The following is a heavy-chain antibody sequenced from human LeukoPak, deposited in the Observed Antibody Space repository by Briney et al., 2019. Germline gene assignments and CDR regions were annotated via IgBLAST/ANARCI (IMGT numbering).Heavy chain of an antibody. J-gene: IGHJ6*03. D-gene: IGHD3-22*01. Sequence: PSETLSLTCTVSGGSINYYYWSWIRQPPGKGLEYIGYIYSSGSTSYNPSLKSRVTMSVDTSKNQFSLKLSSVTAADTAVYYCARDSRYSDTSGYYYSHYYMDVWGKGTTVTVSS. CDR3: ARDSRYSDTSGYYYSHYYMDV. V-gene: IGHV4-59*01. CDR1: GGSINYYY. CDR2: IYSSGST.